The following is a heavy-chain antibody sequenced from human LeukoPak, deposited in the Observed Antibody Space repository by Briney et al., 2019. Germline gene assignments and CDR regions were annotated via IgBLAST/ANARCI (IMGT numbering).Heavy chain of an antibody. CDR1: GYSFTSSW. CDR2: IYPGDSDT. V-gene: IGHV5-51*06. CDR3: ASSRIVGATDAFDI. Sequence: GEPLQISSQGSGYSFTSSWIAWVRPMPGKGLEWMGIIYPGDSDTKYRPSFQGQVTISADKSITTAYLQWSSLKASDTAMYYCASSRIVGATDAFDIWGQGTMVTVSS. D-gene: IGHD1-26*01. J-gene: IGHJ3*02.